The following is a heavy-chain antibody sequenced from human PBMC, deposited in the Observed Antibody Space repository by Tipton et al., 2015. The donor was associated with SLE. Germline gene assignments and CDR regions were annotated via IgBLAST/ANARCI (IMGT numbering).Heavy chain of an antibody. CDR3: ARAKWEPDY. CDR1: GYTFTSYG. CDR2: ISAYNGNT. J-gene: IGHJ4*02. Sequence: QLVQSGAEVKKPGASVKVSCKASGYTFTSYGISWVRQAPGQGLEWMGWISAYNGNTGYVQKFQGRVTMTMDTSISTAYMELSGLTAEDTAMYYSARAKWEPDYWGLGTLVTVSS. V-gene: IGHV1-18*01. D-gene: IGHD1-26*01.